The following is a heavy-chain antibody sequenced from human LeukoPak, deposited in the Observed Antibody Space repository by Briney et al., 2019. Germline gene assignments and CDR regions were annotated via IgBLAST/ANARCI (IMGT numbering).Heavy chain of an antibody. D-gene: IGHD3-3*01. CDR1: GYSISSGYY. CDR2: IYHSGST. J-gene: IGHJ6*03. Sequence: SETLSLTCTVSGYSISSGYYWGWIRQPPGKGLEWIGSIYHSGSTYYNPSLKSRVTISVDTSKNQFSLKLSSVTAADTAVYYCARLHSGAYFWYYYYYMDVWGKGTTVTVSS. V-gene: IGHV4-38-2*02. CDR3: ARLHSGAYFWYYYYYMDV.